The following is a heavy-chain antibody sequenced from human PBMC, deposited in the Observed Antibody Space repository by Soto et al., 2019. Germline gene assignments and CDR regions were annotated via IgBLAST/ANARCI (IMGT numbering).Heavy chain of an antibody. J-gene: IGHJ5*02. CDR1: GFTFSNYA. V-gene: IGHV3-23*01. CDR2: INGGGENT. Sequence: GGSLRLSCTGSGFTFSNYAMNWVRQAPGKALEWVSAINGGGENTFYADPVKGRFTISRDNAKNSLHLQMNSLRAEDTAVYYCTRDASRDSSARGWFDPWGPGTLVTVSS. D-gene: IGHD6-13*01. CDR3: TRDASRDSSARGWFDP.